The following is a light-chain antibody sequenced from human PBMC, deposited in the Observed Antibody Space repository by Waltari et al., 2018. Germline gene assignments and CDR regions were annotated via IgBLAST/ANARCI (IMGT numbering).Light chain of an antibody. V-gene: IGLV2-11*01. CDR1: SSDVGRYNY. Sequence: QSALTQPRSVSGSPGQSVTISCTGTSSDVGRYNYVSWFQKYPGKAPKLMISDVSERPSGVPDRFSGSKSGNTASLTISGLQAEDEADYYCCSYAGIYTWVFGGGTQLTVL. J-gene: IGLJ3*02. CDR3: CSYAGIYTWV. CDR2: DVS.